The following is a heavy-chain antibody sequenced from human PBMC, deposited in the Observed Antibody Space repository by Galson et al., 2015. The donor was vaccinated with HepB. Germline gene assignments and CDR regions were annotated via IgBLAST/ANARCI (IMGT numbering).Heavy chain of an antibody. J-gene: IGHJ3*02. D-gene: IGHD1-26*01. CDR1: GFTVSINY. Sequence: SLRLSCAASGFTVSINYMSWVRQAPGKGLEWVSFIYSGGSTYYADSVKGRFTISRNNSKNTLYLQMNSLRAEDTAVYYCARLLTSYAFDIWGQGTMVTVSS. V-gene: IGHV3-53*01. CDR2: IYSGGST. CDR3: ARLLTSYAFDI.